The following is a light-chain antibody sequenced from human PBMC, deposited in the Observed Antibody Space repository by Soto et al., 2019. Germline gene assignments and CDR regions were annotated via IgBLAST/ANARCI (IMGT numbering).Light chain of an antibody. CDR2: DVT. J-gene: IGLJ1*01. CDR3: SSYTSSSSYG. V-gene: IGLV2-14*01. CDR1: SSDVGGYKY. Sequence: QSVLTQPASVSGSPRQSITISCTGTSSDVGGYKYVSWYQQHPDKAHKLIIYDVTNRPSGISNRFSGSKSGNTASLTISGLQAEDEADYYCSSYTSSSSYGFGTGTKVTVL.